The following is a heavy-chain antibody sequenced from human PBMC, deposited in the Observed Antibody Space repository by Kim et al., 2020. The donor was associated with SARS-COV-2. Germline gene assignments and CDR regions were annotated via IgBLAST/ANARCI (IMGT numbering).Heavy chain of an antibody. Sequence: SETLSLTCTVSGGSISSSSYYWGWIRQPPGKGLEWIGSIYYSGSTYYNPSLKSRVTISVDTSKNQFSLKLSSVTAADTAVYYCARNPIIWFGELSEFDYWGQGTLVTVSS. D-gene: IGHD3-10*01. CDR2: IYYSGST. CDR3: ARNPIIWFGELSEFDY. CDR1: GGSISSSSYY. V-gene: IGHV4-39*01. J-gene: IGHJ4*02.